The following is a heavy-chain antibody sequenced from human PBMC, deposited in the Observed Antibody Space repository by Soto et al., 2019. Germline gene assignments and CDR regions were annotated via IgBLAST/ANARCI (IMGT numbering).Heavy chain of an antibody. CDR1: GGSISSYY. CDR3: ARAGGYCSSTSCYGVYYYGMDV. CDR2: IYYSGST. J-gene: IGHJ6*02. D-gene: IGHD2-2*01. V-gene: IGHV4-59*01. Sequence: PSETLSLTCTVSGGSISSYYWSWIRQPPGKGLEWIGYIYYSGSTNYNPSLKSRVTISVDMSKNQFSLKLSSVTAADTAVYYCARAGGYCSSTSCYGVYYYGMDVWGQGTTVTVSS.